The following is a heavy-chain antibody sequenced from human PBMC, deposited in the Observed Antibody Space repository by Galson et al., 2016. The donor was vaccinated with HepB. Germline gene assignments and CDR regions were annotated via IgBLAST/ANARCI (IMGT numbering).Heavy chain of an antibody. D-gene: IGHD2-2*01. V-gene: IGHV2-5*01. J-gene: IGHJ4*02. Sequence: PALVKPTQTLTLTCTFSGFSLSTTGEAVGWTRQPPGKALEWLALIHWNDDKRYSPSLKSRLTITKDTSKNQVVLTVTNMDPGDTATYFCAHRRSGYCNTANCVYFDYWGQGTLATVSS. CDR1: GFSLSTTGEA. CDR3: AHRRSGYCNTANCVYFDY. CDR2: IHWNDDK.